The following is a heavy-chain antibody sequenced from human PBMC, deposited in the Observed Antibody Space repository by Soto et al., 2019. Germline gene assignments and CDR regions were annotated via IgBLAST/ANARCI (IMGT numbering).Heavy chain of an antibody. D-gene: IGHD7-27*01. V-gene: IGHV4-30-4*01. CDR1: GGSISSSDYF. CDR3: ARGPSGDKVDY. Sequence: QVQLQESGPGLVKPSQTLSLTCTVSGGSISSSDYFWSWIRQPPEKGLEWIGHIYHGGSTYSNPSLKRRITISGDTSKTQFFLSLTSVTAADTAVYYCARGPSGDKVDYWGQGTLVTVSS. CDR2: IYHGGST. J-gene: IGHJ4*02.